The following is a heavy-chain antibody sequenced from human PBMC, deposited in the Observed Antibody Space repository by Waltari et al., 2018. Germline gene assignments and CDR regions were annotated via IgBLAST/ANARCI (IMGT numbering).Heavy chain of an antibody. J-gene: IGHJ6*03. Sequence: QVQLQESGPGLVKPSQTLSLTCTVSGGPISSGSYYWSWIRQPAGRGLEWIGRIYTSWSTNYNPSLKSRVTISVDTSKNQFSLKLSSVTAADTAVYYCARERGGVVIRDYYYYMDVWGKGTTVTVSS. CDR2: IYTSWST. V-gene: IGHV4-61*02. CDR1: GGPISSGSYY. D-gene: IGHD3-3*01. CDR3: ARERGGVVIRDYYYYMDV.